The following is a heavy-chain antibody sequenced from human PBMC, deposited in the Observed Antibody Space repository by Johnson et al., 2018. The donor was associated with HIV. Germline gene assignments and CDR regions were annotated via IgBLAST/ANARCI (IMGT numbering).Heavy chain of an antibody. D-gene: IGHD6-13*01. V-gene: IGHV3-23*04. Sequence: VQLVESGGGFVQPGGSLRLSCAASGFTFSSYAMSWVRQAPGKGLEWVSAISGSAYNTYYAESVKGRLSISRDNSKNTVYLQMNSLRVEDTAIYYCAKGFRIAAAGGDDGFDIWGQGTMVTVSS. CDR2: ISGSAYNT. CDR3: AKGFRIAAAGGDDGFDI. CDR1: GFTFSSYA. J-gene: IGHJ3*02.